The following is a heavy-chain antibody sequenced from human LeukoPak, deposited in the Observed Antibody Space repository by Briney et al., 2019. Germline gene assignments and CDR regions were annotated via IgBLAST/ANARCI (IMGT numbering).Heavy chain of an antibody. Sequence: SETLSLTSSVSGVSISNNYWSWIRQPPGKGLEWIGYIYNTVTTNYNPSLKIRVTMSVDKSKNQFSLNLSSATAAQSAVYYCARVSFYGSGSMFVDYWGQGTLVTVSS. D-gene: IGHD3-10*01. V-gene: IGHV4-59*01. CDR3: ARVSFYGSGSMFVDY. CDR2: IYNTVTT. J-gene: IGHJ4*02. CDR1: GVSISNNY.